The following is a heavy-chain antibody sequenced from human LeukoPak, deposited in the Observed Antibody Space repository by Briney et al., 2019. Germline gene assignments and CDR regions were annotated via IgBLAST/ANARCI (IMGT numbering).Heavy chain of an antibody. V-gene: IGHV7-4-1*02. Sequence: ASVNVSCKASGYTFTSYAMNWVRPAPGQGLEWMGWINTNTGNPTYAQGFTGRFVFSLDTSVSTAYLQISSLKAEDTAVYYCARKGVVVITEYNWFDPWGQGTLVTVSS. CDR1: GYTFTSYA. CDR2: INTNTGNP. J-gene: IGHJ5*02. CDR3: ARKGVVVITEYNWFDP. D-gene: IGHD3-22*01.